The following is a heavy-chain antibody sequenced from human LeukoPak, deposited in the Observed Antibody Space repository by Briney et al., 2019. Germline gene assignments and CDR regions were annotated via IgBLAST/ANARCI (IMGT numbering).Heavy chain of an antibody. CDR2: ISAGGNNT. Sequence: PGGSLRLSCAASGFTFSNYDMGWVRQAPGKGLEWVSVISAGGNNTLYADSVRGRFTISRDNSRNAVDLRMNSLRAEDTAVYYCGKRSTSLRGRGNYWGQGTLVTVSS. CDR1: GFTFSNYD. D-gene: IGHD2-2*01. J-gene: IGHJ4*02. V-gene: IGHV3-23*01. CDR3: GKRSTSLRGRGNY.